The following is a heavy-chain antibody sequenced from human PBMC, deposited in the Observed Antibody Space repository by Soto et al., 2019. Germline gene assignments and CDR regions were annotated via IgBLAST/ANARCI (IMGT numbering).Heavy chain of an antibody. CDR1: GVSISSGDYY. J-gene: IGHJ4*02. Sequence: SETLSLTCTVSGVSISSGDYYWSWIRQTPGKGLEWIGYIYYSENTYYNPSLKSRVAISGDTSKNQFSLKLSSVTAADTAVYYCARRYGGNFDYWGQGTLVTVSS. CDR2: IYYSENT. V-gene: IGHV4-30-4*01. D-gene: IGHD3-16*01. CDR3: ARRYGGNFDY.